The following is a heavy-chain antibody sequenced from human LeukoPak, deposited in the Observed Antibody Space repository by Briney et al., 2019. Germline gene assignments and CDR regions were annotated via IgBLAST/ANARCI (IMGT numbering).Heavy chain of an antibody. CDR3: ARDHYDFWSGFYWFDP. CDR1: GFTFSSYS. D-gene: IGHD3-3*01. Sequence: PGGSLRLSCAASGFTFSSYSMNWVRQAPGKGLEWVSSISSSSSYIYYADSVKGRFTISRDNAKNSLYLQMNSLRAEDTAVYYCARDHYDFWSGFYWFDPWGQGTLVTVSS. J-gene: IGHJ5*02. V-gene: IGHV3-21*01. CDR2: ISSSSSYI.